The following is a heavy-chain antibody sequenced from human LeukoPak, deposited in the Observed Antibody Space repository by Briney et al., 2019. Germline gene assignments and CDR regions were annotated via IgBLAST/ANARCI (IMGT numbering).Heavy chain of an antibody. CDR3: ATGRDYFIY. J-gene: IGHJ4*02. CDR1: GFTFSDYC. CDR2: ISSSTTYT. V-gene: IGHV3-11*05. Sequence: GGSLRLSCSASGFTFSDYCMSWIRQAPGKGLEWVAYISSSTTYTNYADSVKGRFTISRDNAKNSLYLQMDSLRAEDTAVYYCATGRDYFIYWGQGTLVTVSS.